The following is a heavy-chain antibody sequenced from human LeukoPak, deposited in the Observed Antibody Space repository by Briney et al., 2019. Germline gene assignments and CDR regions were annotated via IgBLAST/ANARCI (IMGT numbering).Heavy chain of an antibody. CDR3: AKDRLGYLGY. CDR1: GFTFSSYS. D-gene: IGHD1-1*01. Sequence: GGSLRLSCAASGFTFSSYSMNWVRQAPGKGLEWVSSISSSSSYIYYADSVKGRFTISRDNAKNTLYLQMNSLRAEDTAVYYCAKDRLGYLGYWGQGTLVTVSS. CDR2: ISSSSSYI. V-gene: IGHV3-21*01. J-gene: IGHJ4*02.